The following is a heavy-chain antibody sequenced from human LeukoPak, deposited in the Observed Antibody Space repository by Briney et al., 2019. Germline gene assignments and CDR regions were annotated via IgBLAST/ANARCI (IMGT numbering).Heavy chain of an antibody. D-gene: IGHD2-15*01. Sequence: GGSLRLSCAASGFTINTYAMSWVRQAPGKGLEWVASITKYDGRTYYADSVRGRFTISRDNSKNAVFLEMNSLRDDDTAVYFCAEDHYSDGWPSFDYWGQGTRVTVSP. J-gene: IGHJ4*02. CDR2: ITKYDGRT. CDR1: GFTINTYA. CDR3: AEDHYSDGWPSFDY. V-gene: IGHV3-23*01.